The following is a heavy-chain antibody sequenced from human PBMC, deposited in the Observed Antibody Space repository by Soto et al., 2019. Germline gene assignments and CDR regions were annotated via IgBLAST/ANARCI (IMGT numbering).Heavy chain of an antibody. V-gene: IGHV2-5*02. CDR1: GSSLSSSGMG. Sequence: QITLKESGPTLVKPTQTLTLTCTFSGSSLSSSGMGVGWTRQPPGKALEWLAVIYWDDDKRYSPSLNSRITITKDTSKNQVVLTMANMDPVDTATYYCAHALGGGSSSYFDCWGQGTLVTVSS. J-gene: IGHJ4*02. D-gene: IGHD3-16*01. CDR2: IYWDDDK. CDR3: AHALGGGSSSYFDC.